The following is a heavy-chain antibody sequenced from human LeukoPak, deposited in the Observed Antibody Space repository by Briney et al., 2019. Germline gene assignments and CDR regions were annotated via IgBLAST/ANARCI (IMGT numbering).Heavy chain of an antibody. CDR3: AKESGATWNIDS. Sequence: GGSLRLSCAVSGFTFSTYWMSWVRQAPGKGLEWVSTISGSGGDTYYADSVKGRFTISRDNSKNTLYLQMNSLRVEDTAVYYCAKESGATWNIDSWGQGTLVTVSS. V-gene: IGHV3-23*01. J-gene: IGHJ4*02. CDR1: GFTFSTYW. CDR2: ISGSGGDT. D-gene: IGHD1/OR15-1a*01.